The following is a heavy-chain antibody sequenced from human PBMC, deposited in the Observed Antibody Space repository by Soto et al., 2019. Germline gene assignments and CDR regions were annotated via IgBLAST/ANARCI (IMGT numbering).Heavy chain of an antibody. Sequence: GGALRLSCAASGFSLSGSWMSWVRQTPRTGREWVANIHPVGRDKQYVDSVKGRFTISRDNAKNSLFLQLNSLTAEDTAVYFCARNLAWSFDLCGQGTPVTVSS. V-gene: IGHV3-7*05. CDR1: GFSLSGSW. CDR3: ARNLAWSFDL. D-gene: IGHD3-9*01. CDR2: IHPVGRDK. J-gene: IGHJ4*02.